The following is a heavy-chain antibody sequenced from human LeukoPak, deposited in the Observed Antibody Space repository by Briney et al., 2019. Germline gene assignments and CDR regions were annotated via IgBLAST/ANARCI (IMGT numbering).Heavy chain of an antibody. CDR3: ARRVYNSGWYIDY. J-gene: IGHJ4*02. D-gene: IGHD6-19*01. V-gene: IGHV3-48*01. Sequence: GGSLRLSCAASGFTFSTYSMNWVRQAPGKGLEWVSYISYTNIIHYADSVKGRFTISRDNAKNSLYLQMNSLRAEDTAVYYCARRVYNSGWYIDYWGQGTLVTVSS. CDR2: ISYTNII. CDR1: GFTFSTYS.